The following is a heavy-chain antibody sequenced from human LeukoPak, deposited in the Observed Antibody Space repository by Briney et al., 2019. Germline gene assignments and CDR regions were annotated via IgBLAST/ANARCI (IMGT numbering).Heavy chain of an antibody. Sequence: GGSLRLSCAASGFTFSTYAMSWVRQAPGKGLEWVSAISGSSVSTYYADSVKGRFTISRDNAKNSLYLQMNSLRAEDTAVYYCARDSSGYSAYIYFDYWGQGTLVTVSS. CDR1: GFTFSTYA. CDR2: ISGSSVST. J-gene: IGHJ4*02. V-gene: IGHV3-23*01. CDR3: ARDSSGYSAYIYFDY. D-gene: IGHD3-22*01.